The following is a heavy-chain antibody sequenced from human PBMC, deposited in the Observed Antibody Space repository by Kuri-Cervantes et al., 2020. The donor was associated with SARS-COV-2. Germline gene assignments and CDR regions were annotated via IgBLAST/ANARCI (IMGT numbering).Heavy chain of an antibody. Sequence: GGSLRLSCAASGFTFSDHTMDWVRQAPGKGLEWVGRIKNKDQGYTTYYAASVKGRFTISRDNSKNTLYLQMNSLRAEDTAVYYCAKGDSSGWRLDAFDIWGQGTMVTVSS. D-gene: IGHD6-19*01. CDR3: AKGDSSGWRLDAFDI. CDR2: IKNKDQGYTT. CDR1: GFTFSDHT. J-gene: IGHJ3*02. V-gene: IGHV3-72*01.